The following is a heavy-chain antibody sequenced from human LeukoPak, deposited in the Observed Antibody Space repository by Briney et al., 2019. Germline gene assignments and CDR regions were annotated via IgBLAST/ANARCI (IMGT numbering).Heavy chain of an antibody. J-gene: IGHJ4*02. V-gene: IGHV3-30*04. CDR1: GFTFSSYA. CDR3: ARDTLDDAVTTLDY. D-gene: IGHD4-17*01. CDR2: ISYDGSNK. Sequence: GGSLRLFCAASGFTFSSYAMHWVRQAPGKGLEWVAVISYDGSNKYYADSVRGRFTISRDNSKNTLYLQMNSLRAEDTAVYYCARDTLDDAVTTLDYWGQGTLVTVSS.